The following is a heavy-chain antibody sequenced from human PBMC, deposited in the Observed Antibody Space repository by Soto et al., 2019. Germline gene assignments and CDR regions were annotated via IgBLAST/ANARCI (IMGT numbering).Heavy chain of an antibody. D-gene: IGHD5-12*01. J-gene: IGHJ6*02. CDR1: GGSISSSSYY. CDR3: ARPVGGYNYLRYGMDV. CDR2: IYYSGST. V-gene: IGHV4-39*01. Sequence: SETLSLTCTVSGGSISSSSYYWGWIRQPPGKGLEWIGSIYYSGSTYYNPSLKSRVTISVDTSKNQFSLKLSSVTAADTAVYCCARPVGGYNYLRYGMDVWGQGTTVTVSS.